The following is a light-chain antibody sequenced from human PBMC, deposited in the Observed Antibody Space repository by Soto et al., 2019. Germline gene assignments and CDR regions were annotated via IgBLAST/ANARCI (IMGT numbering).Light chain of an antibody. CDR3: QQYGSSSIT. CDR2: GAS. Sequence: IVLTQSPVTLSLSPGEGATLSCRASQSVSSSYLAWYQQKPGQAPRLLIYGASSRATGIPDRFSGSGSGTDFTLTISRLEPEDFAVYYCQQYGSSSITFGQGTRLEIK. J-gene: IGKJ5*01. V-gene: IGKV3-20*01. CDR1: QSVSSSY.